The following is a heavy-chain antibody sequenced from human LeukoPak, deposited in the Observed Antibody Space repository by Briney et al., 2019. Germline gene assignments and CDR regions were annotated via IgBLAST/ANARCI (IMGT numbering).Heavy chain of an antibody. CDR1: GYTFTSYA. D-gene: IGHD6-19*01. CDR3: ARGAPNRGGWPLDS. CDR2: INGDNANT. V-gene: IGHV1-3*03. Sequence: ASVKVSCKTSGYTFTSYAIHWVRQAPGQRLEWMGCINGDNANTQYSQKYQGRVTITRDTSARTADMELSSLTSEDMGVFYGARGAPNRGGWPLDSGGKEPRVSVSS. J-gene: IGHJ4*02.